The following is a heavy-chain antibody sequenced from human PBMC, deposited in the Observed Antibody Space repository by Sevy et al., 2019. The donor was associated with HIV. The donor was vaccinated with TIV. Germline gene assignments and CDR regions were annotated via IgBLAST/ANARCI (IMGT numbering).Heavy chain of an antibody. CDR3: ARYEEDTTLVNAFDI. Sequence: GGSLRLSCAASGFTFSSYIINWVRQAPGKGLEWVSSISNTGIYIYYADSVKGRFTISRDNAKNSLYLQMNSLRAEDTDVYYCARYEEDTTLVNAFDIWGQGTMVTVSS. D-gene: IGHD5-18*01. CDR1: GFTFSSYI. V-gene: IGHV3-21*01. J-gene: IGHJ3*02. CDR2: ISNTGIYI.